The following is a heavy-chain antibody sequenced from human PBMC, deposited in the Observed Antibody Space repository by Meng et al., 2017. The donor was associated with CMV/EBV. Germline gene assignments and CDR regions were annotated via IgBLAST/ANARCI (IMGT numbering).Heavy chain of an antibody. V-gene: IGHV4-59*12. CDR3: ARDNTIFGVDARGMDV. D-gene: IGHD3-3*01. CDR1: GGSISSYY. CDR2: IYYSGST. J-gene: IGHJ6*02. Sequence: GSLRLSCTVSGGSISSYYWSWIRQPPGKGLEWIGSIYYSGSTYYNPSLKSRVTISVDTSKNQFSLKLSSVTAADTAVYYCARDNTIFGVDARGMDVWGQGTTVTVSS.